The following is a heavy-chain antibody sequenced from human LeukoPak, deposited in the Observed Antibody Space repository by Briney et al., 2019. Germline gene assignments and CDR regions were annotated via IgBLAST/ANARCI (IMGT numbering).Heavy chain of an antibody. D-gene: IGHD3-10*01. CDR1: GFTFSSYA. Sequence: PGGSLRLSCAASGFTFSSYAMSWVRQAPGKGLEWVSAISGSGGSTYYADSVKGRFTISRDNSKNTLYLQMNSLRAEDTAVYYCAKLDGSGSYYLGAFDIWGQGTMVTVSS. J-gene: IGHJ3*02. V-gene: IGHV3-23*01. CDR3: AKLDGSGSYYLGAFDI. CDR2: ISGSGGST.